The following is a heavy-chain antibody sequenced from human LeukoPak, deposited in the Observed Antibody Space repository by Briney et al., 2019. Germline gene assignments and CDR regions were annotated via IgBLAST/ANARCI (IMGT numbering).Heavy chain of an antibody. CDR3: ARIHRYCSGGACYVLDN. D-gene: IGHD2-15*01. CDR2: IYYSGST. J-gene: IGHJ4*02. Sequence: PAETLSLTCTVSGGSISSYYWSWIRQPPGKGLEWIGYIYYSGSTNYNPSFKSRITISVDTSRNQFSLQLSSVTAADTAVYYCARIHRYCSGGACYVLDNWGQGTLVAVSS. CDR1: GGSISSYY. V-gene: IGHV4-59*01.